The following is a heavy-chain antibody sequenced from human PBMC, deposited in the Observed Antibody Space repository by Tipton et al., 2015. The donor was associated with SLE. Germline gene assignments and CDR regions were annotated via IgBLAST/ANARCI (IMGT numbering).Heavy chain of an antibody. V-gene: IGHV4-4*07. Sequence: TLSLTCTVSGGSISSHYWSWIRQPAGKGLEWIGRICTSGSTNYNPSLKSRVTISVDTSKNQFSLKLSSVTAADTAVYYCAREYGGIAVAGIVGYFQHWGQGTLVTVSS. J-gene: IGHJ1*01. CDR2: ICTSGST. CDR1: GGSISSHY. D-gene: IGHD6-19*01. CDR3: AREYGGIAVAGIVGYFQH.